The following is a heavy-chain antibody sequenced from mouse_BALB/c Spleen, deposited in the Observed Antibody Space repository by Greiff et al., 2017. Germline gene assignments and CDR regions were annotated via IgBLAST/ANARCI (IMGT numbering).Heavy chain of an antibody. Sequence: EVQLVESGGGLVKPGGSLKLSCAASGFAFSSYDMSWVRQTPEKRLVWVAYISSGGGSTYYPDTVKGRFTISRDNAKNTLYLQMSSLKSEDTAMYYCARHGVAYYYAMDYWGQGTSVTVSS. V-gene: IGHV5-12-1*01. J-gene: IGHJ4*01. CDR1: GFAFSSYD. CDR2: ISSGGGST. D-gene: IGHD1-1*02. CDR3: ARHGVAYYYAMDY.